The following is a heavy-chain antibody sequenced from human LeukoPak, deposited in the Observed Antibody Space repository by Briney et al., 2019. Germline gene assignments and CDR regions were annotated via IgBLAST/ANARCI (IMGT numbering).Heavy chain of an antibody. J-gene: IGHJ6*02. D-gene: IGHD3-3*01. V-gene: IGHV3-74*01. Sequence: GGSLRPSCAASEFTFSSYWMHWVRQVPGKGLVWVSRINSDGSSRSYADSVKGRFTISRDNAKNTLYLQMNSLRAEDTAVYYCAREEGLGDFWSGHYNGMDVWGQGTTVTVSS. CDR3: AREEGLGDFWSGHYNGMDV. CDR1: EFTFSSYW. CDR2: INSDGSSR.